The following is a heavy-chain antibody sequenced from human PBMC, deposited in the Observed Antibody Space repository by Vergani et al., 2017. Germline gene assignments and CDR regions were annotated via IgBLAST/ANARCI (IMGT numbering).Heavy chain of an antibody. Sequence: EVEIVESGGGMVQPGGSLRLSCAASGFSFSSYSMNWVRQAPGKGLEWVSYISSGGITIYYADSVKGRITISRDNSKNTVHLQLNSLRPEDTALYFCARVMVRSTGAFDIWGQGTMVTVSS. D-gene: IGHD3-10*01. J-gene: IGHJ3*02. V-gene: IGHV3-48*01. CDR1: GFSFSSYS. CDR3: ARVMVRSTGAFDI. CDR2: ISSGGITI.